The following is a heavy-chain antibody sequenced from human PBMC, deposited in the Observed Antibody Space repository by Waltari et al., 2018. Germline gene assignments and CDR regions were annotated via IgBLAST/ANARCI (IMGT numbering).Heavy chain of an antibody. CDR2: ISSMGNYR. CDR1: GFTFSSYT. V-gene: IGHV3-21*01. CDR3: ARDRGSYSYFDL. J-gene: IGHJ2*01. Sequence: EVQLVESGGGLVKLGGSLRLSCAASGFTFSSYTMNWVRQAPGKGLEWVSSISSMGNYRYYGDSGKGRFTISRDNAKNSVFLQMDSLRAEDTAVYYWARDRGSYSYFDLWGRGTLVTVSS. D-gene: IGHD3-16*01.